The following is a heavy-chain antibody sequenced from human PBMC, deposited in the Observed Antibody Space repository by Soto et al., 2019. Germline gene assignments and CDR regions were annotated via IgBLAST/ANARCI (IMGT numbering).Heavy chain of an antibody. V-gene: IGHV4-59*01. CDR2: MYNTGST. CDR3: ARDLWGYCGTDCYPLDV. CDR1: GGTISRYK. J-gene: IGHJ6*02. Sequence: QVQLQETGPGLVKPSETLSLTGTVSGGTISRYKWSWIRQPPGKGLEWIGYMYNTGSTVYTPSFKSLVTISVDTSKNQFSLKLNSVTAADTAVYYCARDLWGYCGTDCYPLDVWGQGTTVTVSS. D-gene: IGHD2-21*02.